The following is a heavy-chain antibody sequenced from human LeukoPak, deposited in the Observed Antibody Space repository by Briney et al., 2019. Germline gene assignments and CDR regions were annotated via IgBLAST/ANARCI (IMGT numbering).Heavy chain of an antibody. Sequence: GGSLRLSCAVSGFTVSGNYMSWVRQAPGKGLEWVSLIYSGGTTYYADSVKGRFTISRDNSKNTLYLQMNSLRADDTAVYYCAKEWGVDYGLRYWGQGTLVTVSS. V-gene: IGHV3-53*01. CDR2: IYSGGTT. CDR1: GFTVSGNY. D-gene: IGHD4-17*01. J-gene: IGHJ4*02. CDR3: AKEWGVDYGLRY.